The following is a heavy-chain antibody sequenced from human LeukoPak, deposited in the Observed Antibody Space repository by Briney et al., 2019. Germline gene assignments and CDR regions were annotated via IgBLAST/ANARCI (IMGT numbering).Heavy chain of an antibody. D-gene: IGHD6-6*01. CDR1: GGTFSSYA. V-gene: IGHV1-69*01. Sequence: ASVKVSCKASGGTFSSYAISWVRQAPGQGLEWMGGIIPIFGTANYAQKFQGRVTITADESTSTVYMELSSLRSEDTAVYYCARDKSIAANYYYYYGMDVWGQGTTVTVSS. CDR3: ARDKSIAANYYYYYGMDV. J-gene: IGHJ6*02. CDR2: IIPIFGTA.